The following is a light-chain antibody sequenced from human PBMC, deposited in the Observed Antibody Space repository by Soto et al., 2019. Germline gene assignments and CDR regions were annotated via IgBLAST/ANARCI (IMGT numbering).Light chain of an antibody. CDR2: DNN. CDR1: SSNIGNNF. Sequence: QSVLTQPPSVSAAPGQKVTIYCSGSSSNIGNNFVSWYQQLPGTAPKLLTYDNNRRPSGIPDRFSGSKSGTSATLGITGLQTGDEADYYCGTWDTSLSAAVFGTGTKVTVL. J-gene: IGLJ1*01. CDR3: GTWDTSLSAAV. V-gene: IGLV1-51*01.